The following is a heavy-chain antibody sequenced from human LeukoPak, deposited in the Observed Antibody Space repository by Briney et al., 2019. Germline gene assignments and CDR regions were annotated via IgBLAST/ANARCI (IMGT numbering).Heavy chain of an antibody. V-gene: IGHV4-59*01. CDR2: IYYSGST. J-gene: IGHJ5*02. CDR3: ARAGGNRFGP. CDR1: GGSLSNYY. D-gene: IGHD3-10*01. Sequence: PSETLSLTCTVSGGSLSNYYWSWIRQYPGQGLEWIGYIYYSGSTTYNSSLKSRVTISVDTSKNQFSLKLTSVTAADTAVYYCARAGGNRFGPWGQGILVTVSS.